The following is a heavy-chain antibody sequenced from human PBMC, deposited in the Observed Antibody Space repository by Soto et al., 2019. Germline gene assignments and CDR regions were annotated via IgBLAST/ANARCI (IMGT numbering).Heavy chain of an antibody. D-gene: IGHD3-3*01. V-gene: IGHV4-4*02. CDR1: GGSISISNW. Sequence: SETLSLTCAVSGGSISISNWWSWFRQPPGKGLEWIGEIYHGGSTNYNPSLKSRFTISVDKSKNQFSLKLSPVTAADTAVYYCARGSIGGINWFDPWGQGTLVTVS. CDR3: ARGSIGGINWFDP. J-gene: IGHJ5*02. CDR2: IYHGGST.